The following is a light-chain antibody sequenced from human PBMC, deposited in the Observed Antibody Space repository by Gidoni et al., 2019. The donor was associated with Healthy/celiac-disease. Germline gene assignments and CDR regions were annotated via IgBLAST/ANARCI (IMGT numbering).Light chain of an antibody. CDR2: GAS. CDR1: QSVSSSY. J-gene: IGKJ4*01. Sequence: EIVLTQSPGTLSLSPGERATLSCRASQSVSSSYLAWYQQKPGQAPRLLIYGASSRATGIPDRFSGSGSGTDFNLTISRLEPEDCAVYYCQQYGSSALTFGGGTKVEIK. V-gene: IGKV3-20*01. CDR3: QQYGSSALT.